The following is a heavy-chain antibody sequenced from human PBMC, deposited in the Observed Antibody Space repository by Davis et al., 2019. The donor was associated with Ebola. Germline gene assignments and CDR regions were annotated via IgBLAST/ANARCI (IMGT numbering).Heavy chain of an antibody. CDR1: GYTFTGYY. CDR3: ARVGATLWRNWFDP. Sequence: ASVKVSCKASGYTFTGYYMHWVRQAPGQGLEWMGWINPNSGGTNYAQKFQGRVTMTTDTSTSTAYMELRSLRSDDTAVYYCARVGATLWRNWFDPWGQGTLVTVSS. J-gene: IGHJ5*02. D-gene: IGHD1-26*01. CDR2: INPNSGGT. V-gene: IGHV1-2*02.